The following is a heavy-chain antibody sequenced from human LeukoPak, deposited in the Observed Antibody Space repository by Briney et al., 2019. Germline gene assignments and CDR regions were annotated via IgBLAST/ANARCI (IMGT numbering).Heavy chain of an antibody. J-gene: IGHJ4*02. V-gene: IGHV1-69*05. Sequence: GASVKVSCKASGGTFSSYAASWVRQAPGQGLEWMGGIIPLFGTANYAQKFQGRVTITTDESTSTAYMELSSLRSEDTAVYYCASSSRVTYFDCWGQGTLVTVSS. CDR3: ASSSRVTYFDC. D-gene: IGHD2-21*02. CDR2: IIPLFGTA. CDR1: GGTFSSYA.